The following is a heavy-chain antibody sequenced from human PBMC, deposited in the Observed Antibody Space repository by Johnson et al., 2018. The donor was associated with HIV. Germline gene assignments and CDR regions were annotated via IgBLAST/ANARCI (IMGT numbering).Heavy chain of an antibody. CDR2: ISYDGSNK. J-gene: IGHJ3*02. CDR3: ARVLTMIVVVDAFDI. CDR1: GFTFSSYA. V-gene: IGHV3-30*04. Sequence: QVQLVESGGGVVQPGRSLKLSCSASGFTFSSYALHWVRQAPGKGLEWVAVISYDGSNKYYADSVKGRFTISRDNSKNTLYLQMNSLRDEDTSVYYCARVLTMIVVVDAFDIWGQGTKVTVSS. D-gene: IGHD3-22*01.